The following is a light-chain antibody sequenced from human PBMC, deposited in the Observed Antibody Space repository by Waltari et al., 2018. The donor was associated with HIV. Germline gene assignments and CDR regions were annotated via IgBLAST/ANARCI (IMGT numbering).Light chain of an antibody. J-gene: IGKJ4*01. CDR2: DAS. Sequence: TVLTHSPATLSLSPGERAPLSCRASQSVSTSLAWYQQKPGQPPRLLIYDASTRATRITARFSGSGSGTDFTLTSSSLEAEEFALYYWNQRRNWVTFGGGTKVEIK. CDR1: QSVSTS. CDR3: NQRRNWVT. V-gene: IGKV3-11*01.